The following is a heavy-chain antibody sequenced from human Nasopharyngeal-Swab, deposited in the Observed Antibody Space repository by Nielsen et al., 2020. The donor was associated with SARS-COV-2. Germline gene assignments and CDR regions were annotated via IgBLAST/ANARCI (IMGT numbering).Heavy chain of an antibody. CDR3: AREVRDDQDGLRVHIGY. CDR1: GYTFTSYA. D-gene: IGHD3/OR15-3a*01. V-gene: IGHV1-3*04. CDR2: INTGNGNT. J-gene: IGHJ4*02. Sequence: ASVKVSCKASGYTFTSYAMHWVRQAPGQRLEWMGWINTGNGNTKYSQKFQGRVTITRDTSASTAYMELSSLKSEDTAVYYCAREVRDDQDGLRVHIGYWGQGTLVTGSS.